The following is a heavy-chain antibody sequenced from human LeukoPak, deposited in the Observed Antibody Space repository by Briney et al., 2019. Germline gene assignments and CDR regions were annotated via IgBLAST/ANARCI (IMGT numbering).Heavy chain of an antibody. D-gene: IGHD2-2*01. J-gene: IGHJ6*02. Sequence: KPSETLSLTCTVSGGSISSGDYYWSWIRQPPGKGLEWIGYIYYSGSTYYNPSLKSRVTISVDTSKNQFSLKLSSVTAADTAVYYCARDTVRRYCSSTSCYADYYYYGMDVWGQGTTVTVSS. V-gene: IGHV4-30-4*01. CDR2: IYYSGST. CDR3: ARDTVRRYCSSTSCYADYYYYGMDV. CDR1: GGSISSGDYY.